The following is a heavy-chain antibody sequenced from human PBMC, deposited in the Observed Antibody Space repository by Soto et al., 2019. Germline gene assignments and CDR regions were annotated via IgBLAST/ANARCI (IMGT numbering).Heavy chain of an antibody. CDR1: GYTFTGYY. D-gene: IGHD2-21*01. CDR2: INPETGGT. V-gene: IGHV1-2*02. Sequence: ASVKVACKASGYTFTGYYVHWVREAPGQGLEWMGWINPETGGTSYAQKFQGRVTLSRDTSINTAYLELSSLRFDDAAVYFCARERFQVISDGMDVWGQGTTVTVSS. CDR3: ARERFQVISDGMDV. J-gene: IGHJ6*02.